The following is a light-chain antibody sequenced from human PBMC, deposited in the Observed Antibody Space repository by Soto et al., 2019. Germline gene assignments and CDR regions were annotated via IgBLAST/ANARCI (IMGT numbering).Light chain of an antibody. V-gene: IGLV2-23*03. CDR1: SSDFGGYNV. J-gene: IGLJ3*02. Sequence: QSVLTQPASVSGSPGQSITISCSGTSSDFGGYNVVSWYQQHPGKAPKLIIYEGTKRPSGVSNRFSGSKSGNAASLTISGLQTEDEADYDCCSYADTSTFWVVFGGGTKLTVL. CDR3: CSYADTSTFWVV. CDR2: EGT.